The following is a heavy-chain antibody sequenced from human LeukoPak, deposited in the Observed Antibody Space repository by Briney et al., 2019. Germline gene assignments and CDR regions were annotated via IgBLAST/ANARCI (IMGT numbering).Heavy chain of an antibody. CDR1: GGSINSDNW. J-gene: IGHJ4*02. Sequence: SETLSLTCAVSGGSINSDNWWNWVRQPPGKGLEWIGEIYHGGTTNYNPSLKSRVTISVDKSMNQFSLKLSTVTAADTAVYYCARVYSYGQPFGYWGLGTLVTVSS. V-gene: IGHV4-4*02. CDR3: ARVYSYGQPFGY. D-gene: IGHD5-18*01. CDR2: IYHGGTT.